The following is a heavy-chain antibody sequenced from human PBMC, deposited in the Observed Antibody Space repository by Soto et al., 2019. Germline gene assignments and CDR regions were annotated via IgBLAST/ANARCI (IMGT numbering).Heavy chain of an antibody. CDR2: ISGSGGST. J-gene: IGHJ4*02. Sequence: GGSLRLSCAASGFTFSSYAMSWVRQAPGKGLEWVSAISGSGGSTYYADSVKGRFTISRDNSKNTLYLQMNSLRAEDTAVYYCAQGVAGMRSALRFAFDYWGQGTLVTVSS. CDR1: GFTFSSYA. D-gene: IGHD6-19*01. CDR3: AQGVAGMRSALRFAFDY. V-gene: IGHV3-23*01.